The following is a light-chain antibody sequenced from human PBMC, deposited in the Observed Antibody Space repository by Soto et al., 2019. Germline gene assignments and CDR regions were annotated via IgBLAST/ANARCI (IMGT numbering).Light chain of an antibody. Sequence: DLQITQSPSSLSDSVGDRVTITCRASQGISNYLAWYQQKPGKAPKLLIYDASTLESGVPSRFSGSGSGTEFTLTISSLQPDDFATYYCQQYTTYWTFGQGTKVDI. CDR1: QGISNY. V-gene: IGKV1-16*01. CDR3: QQYTTYWT. CDR2: DAS. J-gene: IGKJ1*01.